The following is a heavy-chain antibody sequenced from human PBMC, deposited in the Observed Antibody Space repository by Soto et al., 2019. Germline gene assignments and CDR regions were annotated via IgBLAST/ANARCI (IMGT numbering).Heavy chain of an antibody. Sequence: EVQLVQSGAEVKKPGESLKISCKGFGYTYPSYWIGWVRQMPGKGLEWMGIIYPEDSDTRYSPSFQGQVTISADKSISTAYLQWSSLKASDTAMYYCASRILLWSVRDAFDIWGQWTMVTVSS. CDR1: GYTYPSYW. CDR2: IYPEDSDT. D-gene: IGHD3-10*01. CDR3: ASRILLWSVRDAFDI. V-gene: IGHV5-51*03. J-gene: IGHJ3*02.